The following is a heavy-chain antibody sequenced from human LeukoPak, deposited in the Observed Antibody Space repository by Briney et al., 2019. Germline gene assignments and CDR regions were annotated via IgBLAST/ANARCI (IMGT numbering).Heavy chain of an antibody. D-gene: IGHD2-2*01. CDR1: GGTFSSYA. V-gene: IGHV1-69*13. Sequence: GASVKVSCKASGGTFSSYAISWVRQAPGRGLEWMGGIIPIFGTANYAQKFQGRVTITADESTSTAYMELSSLRSEDTAVYYCATGEGYCSSTSCYELDYWGQGTLVTVSS. CDR2: IIPIFGTA. CDR3: ATGEGYCSSTSCYELDY. J-gene: IGHJ4*02.